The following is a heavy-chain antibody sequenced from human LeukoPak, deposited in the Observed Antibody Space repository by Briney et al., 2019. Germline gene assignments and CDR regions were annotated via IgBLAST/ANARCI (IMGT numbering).Heavy chain of an antibody. Sequence: GGSLRLSCAASGFTFSNYAMNWVRQAPGKGLEWVAVISYDGSNKYYADSVKGRFTISRDKSKNTLYLQMNSLRAEDTAVYYCAKDTFERRLGHAFDYWGQGTLVTVSS. J-gene: IGHJ4*02. CDR1: GFTFSNYA. CDR2: ISYDGSNK. CDR3: AKDTFERRLGHAFDY. V-gene: IGHV3-30-3*01. D-gene: IGHD2/OR15-2a*01.